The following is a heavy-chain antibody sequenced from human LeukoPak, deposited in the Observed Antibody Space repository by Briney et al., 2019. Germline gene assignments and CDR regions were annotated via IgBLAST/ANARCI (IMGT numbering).Heavy chain of an antibody. D-gene: IGHD3-10*01. CDR2: FDPEDGET. CDR3: AREEGVLLWFGELFRGGGTYDY. Sequence: ASVKVSCKVSGYTLTELSMHWVRQAPGKGLEWMGGFDPEDGETIYAQKFQGRVTMTEDTSTDTAYMELRSLRSDDTAVYYCAREEGVLLWFGELFRGGGTYDYWGQGTLVTVSS. CDR1: GYTLTELS. J-gene: IGHJ4*02. V-gene: IGHV1-24*01.